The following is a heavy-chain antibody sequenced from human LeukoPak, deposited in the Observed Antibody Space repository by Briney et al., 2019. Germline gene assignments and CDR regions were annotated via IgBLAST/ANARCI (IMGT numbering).Heavy chain of an antibody. Sequence: PSETLSLTCAVSGYSISGDYYWGWIRQPPGKGLEWIGSIYHSGSTYYNPSLKSRVTISVDTPKNQFSLKLSSVTAADTAVYYCARDQGLYCIGGSCSLRNWFDPWGQGTLVTVSS. J-gene: IGHJ5*02. CDR1: GYSISGDYY. CDR2: IYHSGST. D-gene: IGHD2-15*01. CDR3: ARDQGLYCIGGSCSLRNWFDP. V-gene: IGHV4-38-2*02.